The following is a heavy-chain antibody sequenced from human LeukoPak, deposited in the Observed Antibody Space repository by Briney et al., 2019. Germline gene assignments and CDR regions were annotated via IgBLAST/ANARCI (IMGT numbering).Heavy chain of an antibody. Sequence: SETLSLTCAVYGGSFSGYYWSWIRQPPGKGLEWIGEINHSGSTNYNPSLKSRVTISVDTSKNQFSLKLSSVTAADTAVYHCARVFVWNRFPHWFDPWGQGTLVTVSS. CDR1: GGSFSGYY. CDR3: ARVFVWNRFPHWFDP. J-gene: IGHJ5*02. CDR2: INHSGST. D-gene: IGHD1-1*01. V-gene: IGHV4-34*01.